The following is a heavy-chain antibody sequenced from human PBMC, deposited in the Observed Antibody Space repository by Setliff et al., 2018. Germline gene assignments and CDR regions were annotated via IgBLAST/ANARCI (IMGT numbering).Heavy chain of an antibody. D-gene: IGHD5-12*01. Sequence: ASVKVSCKASGYTLSKYYMHWVRQAPGQGLEWMGIINPSGGLTKYAQKFQGRVTMTSDTSTNTVYLEVSSLRSEDTAVYYCARDLGVEMATIGNHLYYYMDVWGKGTTVTVSS. CDR2: INPSGGLT. CDR1: GYTLSKYY. CDR3: ARDLGVEMATIGNHLYYYMDV. J-gene: IGHJ6*03. V-gene: IGHV1-46*01.